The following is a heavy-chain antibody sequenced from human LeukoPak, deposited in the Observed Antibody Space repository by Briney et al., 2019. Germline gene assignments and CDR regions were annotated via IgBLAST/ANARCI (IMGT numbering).Heavy chain of an antibody. J-gene: IGHJ5*02. CDR1: GGSIRSGAYS. Sequence: PSETLSLTCTVSGGSIRSGAYSWSWVRQHPGKGLEWIGYVYYSGSTHYNPPLTSRVTISVDTSENQFSLKLSSVTVADTAVYFCARTPRPASVAAGNNWFDPWGQGTLVTVSS. CDR3: ARTPRPASVAAGNNWFDP. D-gene: IGHD2-15*01. V-gene: IGHV4-31*03. CDR2: VYYSGST.